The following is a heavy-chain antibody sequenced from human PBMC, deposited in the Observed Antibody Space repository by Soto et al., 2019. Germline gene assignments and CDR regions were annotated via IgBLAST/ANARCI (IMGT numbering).Heavy chain of an antibody. CDR1: GFTFRGYA. V-gene: IGHV3-23*01. CDR3: AKGVRTLLVVVISDAFDI. D-gene: IGHD3-22*01. Sequence: EMQLLESGGGLVQPGGSLRLSCEASGFTFRGYAMSWVRQAPGKGLEWVSNISGSGGSTFYADSVKGRFTISRDNSRDTLYLQMNSLRAEDTAVYYCAKGVRTLLVVVISDAFDIWGQGTMVTVSS. CDR2: ISGSGGST. J-gene: IGHJ3*02.